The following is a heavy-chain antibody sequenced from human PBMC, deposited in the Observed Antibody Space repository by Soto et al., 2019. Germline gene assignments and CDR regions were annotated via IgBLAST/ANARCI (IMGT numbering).Heavy chain of an antibody. CDR3: TKTYYFDD. V-gene: IGHV3-49*04. CDR2: IKSRNYGGTT. Sequence: SLRLSCTTFGFTFGDYAISWVRQAPEKGLEWVGLIKSRNYGGTTEYAASVKARFTISRDDSKSIAYLQMNSLKTEDTAVYYCTKTYYFDDWGQGTLVTVSS. J-gene: IGHJ4*02. CDR1: GFTFGDYA.